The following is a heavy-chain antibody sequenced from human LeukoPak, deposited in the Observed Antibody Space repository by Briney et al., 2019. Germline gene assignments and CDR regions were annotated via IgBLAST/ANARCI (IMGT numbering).Heavy chain of an antibody. J-gene: IGHJ4*02. CDR3: ARADSDTLSGFYMGDYDYFDY. D-gene: IGHD3-9*01. CDR1: GGSINKNYY. CDR2: LYYTGST. V-gene: IGHV4-39*07. Sequence: SETLSLACSVSGGSINKNYYWAWIRQPPGKGLEWIGTLYYTGSTYSNPSLKSRVTISVDTSKNQFSLRLNSVTAADTAVYFCARADSDTLSGFYMGDYDYFDYWGPGTLVTVSS.